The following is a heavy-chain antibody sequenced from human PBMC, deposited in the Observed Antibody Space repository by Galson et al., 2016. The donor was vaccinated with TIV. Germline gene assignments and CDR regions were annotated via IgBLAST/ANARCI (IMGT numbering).Heavy chain of an antibody. D-gene: IGHD3-9*01. CDR2: VIAIFRTT. CDR1: GATFSSSS. J-gene: IGHJ3*01. CDR3: ARQLTGYYVGMDAFDV. Sequence: SVKVSCKVSGATFSSSSISWVRQAPGQGLEWMGGVIAIFRTTSFAQRFKDRVTITTDESTTTAFMELNSLKSDDTAIYYCARQLTGYYVGMDAFDVWGQGTRVTVSS. V-gene: IGHV1-69*05.